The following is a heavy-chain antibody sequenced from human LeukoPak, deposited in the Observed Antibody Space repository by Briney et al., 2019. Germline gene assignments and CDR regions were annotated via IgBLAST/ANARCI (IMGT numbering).Heavy chain of an antibody. V-gene: IGHV3-21*01. CDR3: GRDFNY. CDR2: ITSSSINT. J-gene: IGHJ4*02. CDR1: GFTFSSYD. Sequence: GGSLRPSCAASGFTFSSYDMIWVRQAPGKGLEWVSTITSSSINTYYAEPAKGRFTISRDNAKNSLYLQMNSLSAEDTAVYYCGRDFNYWGQGTLVTVAS.